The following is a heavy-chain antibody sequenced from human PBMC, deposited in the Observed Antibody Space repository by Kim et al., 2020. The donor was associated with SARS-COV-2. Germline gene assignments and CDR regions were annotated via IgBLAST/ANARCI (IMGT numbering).Heavy chain of an antibody. D-gene: IGHD3-3*01. CDR3: ARITILPGHYFDY. J-gene: IGHJ4*01. CDR1: GFTFGSYW. V-gene: IGHV3-7*03. Sequence: GGSLRLSCAASGFTFGSYWMTWVRQAPGKGLEWVAFIKRDGSEKYSVDSVKGRFTITRDNAKSSLYLQMNSLSPEDTAVYYCARITILPGHYFDYFGRGDLVTVSP. CDR2: IKRDGSEK.